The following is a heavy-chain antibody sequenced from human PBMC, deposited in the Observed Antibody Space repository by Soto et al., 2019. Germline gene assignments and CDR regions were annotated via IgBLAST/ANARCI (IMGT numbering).Heavy chain of an antibody. J-gene: IGHJ4*02. Sequence: GGALRLSCRASGLHFSSYSMPSVRPAPGKGLEWVAVISYDGSHKYYADSVKGRFTISRDNSKNTLYLQMNSLRAEDTAVYYCARESSMISGFDYWGQGTLVTVSS. CDR2: ISYDGSHK. CDR1: GLHFSSYS. D-gene: IGHD3-22*01. CDR3: ARESSMISGFDY. V-gene: IGHV3-30-3*01.